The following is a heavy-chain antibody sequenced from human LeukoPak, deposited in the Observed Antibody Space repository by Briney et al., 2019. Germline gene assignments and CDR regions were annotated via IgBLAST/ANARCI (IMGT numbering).Heavy chain of an antibody. CDR3: ARDTIFGADDAFDI. J-gene: IGHJ3*02. CDR1: GFTFSSYA. Sequence: GGSLRLSCAASGFTFSSYAMHWVRQAPGKGLEWVAVISYDGSNKYYADSVKGRFTISRDNSKNTLYLRMNSLRAEDTAVYYCARDTIFGADDAFDIWGQGTMVTVSS. D-gene: IGHD3-3*01. CDR2: ISYDGSNK. V-gene: IGHV3-30-3*01.